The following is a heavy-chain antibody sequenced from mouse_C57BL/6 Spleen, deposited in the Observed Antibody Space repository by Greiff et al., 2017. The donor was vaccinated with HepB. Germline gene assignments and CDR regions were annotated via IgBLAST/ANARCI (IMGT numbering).Heavy chain of an antibody. CDR1: GYTFTSYG. CDR3: AREKDLIKYYFDY. J-gene: IGHJ2*01. D-gene: IGHD2-4*01. Sequence: VKLVESGAELARPGASVKLSCKASGYTFTSYGISWVKQRTGQGLEWIGEIYPRSGNTYYNEKFKGKATLTADKSSSTAYMELRSLTSEDSAVYFCAREKDLIKYYFDYWGQGTTLTVSS. V-gene: IGHV1-81*01. CDR2: IYPRSGNT.